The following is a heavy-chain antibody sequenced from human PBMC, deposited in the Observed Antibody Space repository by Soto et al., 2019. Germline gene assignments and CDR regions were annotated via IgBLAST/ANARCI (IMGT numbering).Heavy chain of an antibody. Sequence: PSETLSLTCAVYGGSFSGYYWSWIRQPPGKGLEWIGEINHSGSTNYNPSLKSRVTISVDTSKNQFSLRLSSVTAADTAVYYCARAPRGGSSGYYSDYWGQGTLVTVSS. J-gene: IGHJ4*02. CDR2: INHSGST. V-gene: IGHV4-34*01. D-gene: IGHD3-22*01. CDR1: GGSFSGYY. CDR3: ARAPRGGSSGYYSDY.